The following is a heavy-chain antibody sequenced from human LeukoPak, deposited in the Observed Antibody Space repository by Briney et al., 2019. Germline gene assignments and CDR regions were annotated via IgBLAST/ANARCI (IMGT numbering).Heavy chain of an antibody. V-gene: IGHV3-21*01. J-gene: IGHJ4*02. Sequence: GGSLRLSCAASGFTFSSYGMHWVRQAPGKGLEWVSSISSSSSYIYYADSVKGRFTISRDNAKNSLYLQMNSLRAEDTAVYYCARDYGDYGGNTDYWGQGTLVTVSS. CDR3: ARDYGDYGGNTDY. CDR1: GFTFSSYG. D-gene: IGHD4-23*01. CDR2: ISSSSSYI.